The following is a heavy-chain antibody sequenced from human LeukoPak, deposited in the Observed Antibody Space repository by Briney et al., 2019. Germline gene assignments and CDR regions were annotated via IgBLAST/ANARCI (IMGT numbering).Heavy chain of an antibody. Sequence: SETLSLTCTVSGGSISSYYWSWIRQPAGKGLEWIGRIYTSGSSNSNPSLKSRVTISVDTSKNRISLNLSSVTAADTAVYYCARRLSSSSSNWFDPWGQGTLVTVSS. D-gene: IGHD6-6*01. CDR2: IYTSGSS. J-gene: IGHJ5*02. V-gene: IGHV4-4*07. CDR1: GGSISSYY. CDR3: ARRLSSSSSNWFDP.